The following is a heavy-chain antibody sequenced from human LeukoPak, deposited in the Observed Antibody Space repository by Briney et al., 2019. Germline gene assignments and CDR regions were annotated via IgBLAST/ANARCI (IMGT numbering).Heavy chain of an antibody. CDR3: ARDLSVYSSGYYRIGDDSDAFDI. CDR1: GFTFSSYA. V-gene: IGHV3-13*01. J-gene: IGHJ3*02. D-gene: IGHD3-22*01. Sequence: GGSLRLSCAASGFTFSSYAMSWVRQAPGKGLEWVSAIGTAGDTYYPGSVKGRFTIFSENAKHFLYLQMNSLSAGDTAVYYCARDLSVYSSGYYRIGDDSDAFDIWGQGTMVTVSS. CDR2: IGTAGDT.